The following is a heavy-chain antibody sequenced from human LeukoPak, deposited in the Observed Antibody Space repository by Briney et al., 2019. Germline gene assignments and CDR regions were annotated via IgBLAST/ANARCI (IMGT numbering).Heavy chain of an antibody. CDR1: GGSISSSSYY. CDR2: IYYSGNT. CDR3: ARGRSPHRYDSSGY. D-gene: IGHD3-22*01. J-gene: IGHJ4*02. Sequence: PSETLSLTCTVSGGSISSSSYYWGWIRQPPGKGRGWFGNIYYSGNTYYNPSLKSRVTISVDTSKNQFSLKLSSVTAADTAVYYCARGRSPHRYDSSGYWGQGTLVTVSS. V-gene: IGHV4-39*01.